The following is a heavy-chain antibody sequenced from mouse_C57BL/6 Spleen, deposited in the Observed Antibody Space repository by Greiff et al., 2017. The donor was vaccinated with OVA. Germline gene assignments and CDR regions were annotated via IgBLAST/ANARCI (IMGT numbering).Heavy chain of an antibody. CDR1: GYAFSSSW. V-gene: IGHV1-82*01. CDR3: ARGWDGAY. D-gene: IGHD4-1*01. CDR2: IYPGDGDT. J-gene: IGHJ3*01. Sequence: VQGVESGPELVKPGASVKISCKASGYAFSSSWMNWVKQRPGKGLEWIGRIYPGDGDTNYNGKFKGKATLTADKSSSTAYMQLSSLTSEDSAVYFCARGWDGAYWGQGTLVTVSA.